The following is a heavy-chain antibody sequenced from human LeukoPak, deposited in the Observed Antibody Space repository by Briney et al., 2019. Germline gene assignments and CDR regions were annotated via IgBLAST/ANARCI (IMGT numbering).Heavy chain of an antibody. V-gene: IGHV4-38-2*02. CDR3: AREMPVGSGFMAGAFDI. Sequence: KSSETLSLTCTVSGYSISSGYYWGWIRQPPGKGLEWIGSIYHSGSTYYNPSLKSRVTISVDTSKNQFSLKLSSVTAADTAVYYCAREMPVGSGFMAGAFDIWGQGTMVTVSS. D-gene: IGHD3-3*01. CDR2: IYHSGST. CDR1: GYSISSGYY. J-gene: IGHJ3*02.